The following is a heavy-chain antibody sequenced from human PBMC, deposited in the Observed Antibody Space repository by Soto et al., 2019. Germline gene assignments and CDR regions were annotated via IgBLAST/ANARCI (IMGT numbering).Heavy chain of an antibody. Sequence: GESLKISCKGSGYSFTTHWIGWVRQMPGKGLEWMGIIYPGDSDTRYSPSFQGQVTISADKSISTAYLQWSSLKASDTASYFCAKRYYDTSDYYTFDYWGQGTLVTVSS. CDR3: AKRYYDTSDYYTFDY. J-gene: IGHJ4*02. V-gene: IGHV5-51*01. CDR2: IYPGDSDT. CDR1: GYSFTTHW. D-gene: IGHD3-22*01.